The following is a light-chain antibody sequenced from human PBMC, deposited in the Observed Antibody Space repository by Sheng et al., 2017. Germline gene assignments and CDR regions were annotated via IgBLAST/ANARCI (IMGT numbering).Light chain of an antibody. Sequence: SYELTQAPSVSVSPGQTASITCSGDKLGDKYVCWYKQKPGQSPVLVIYQDRKRPSGISERFSGSNSGNTATLTISGTQAMDEADYYCQAWDSSTAYVVFGGGTYLTVL. CDR3: QAWDSSTAYVV. J-gene: IGLJ2*01. V-gene: IGLV3-1*01. CDR1: KLGDKY. CDR2: QDR.